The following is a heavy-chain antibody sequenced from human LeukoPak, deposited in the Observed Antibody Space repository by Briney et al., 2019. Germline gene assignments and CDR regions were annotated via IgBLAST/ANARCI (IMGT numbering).Heavy chain of an antibody. J-gene: IGHJ4*02. Sequence: GGSLTLSCAASGFSISTYWMSWVRQAPGKGLEWVANIKQDGSKKYYVDSVKGRFTMSRDNAKNSLYLQMSSLRAEDTAVYYCARGYCSGDVCYSIYFDYWGQGTLVTVSS. CDR2: IKQDGSKK. CDR3: ARGYCSGDVCYSIYFDY. V-gene: IGHV3-7*01. CDR1: GFSISTYW. D-gene: IGHD2-15*01.